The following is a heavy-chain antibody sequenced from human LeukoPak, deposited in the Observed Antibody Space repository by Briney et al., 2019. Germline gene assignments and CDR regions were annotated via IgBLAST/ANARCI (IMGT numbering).Heavy chain of an antibody. D-gene: IGHD4-11*01. J-gene: IGHJ4*02. V-gene: IGHV3-53*01. CDR2: IYAAGDT. CDR1: GFIVSTTY. CDR3: ARGLTTLNC. Sequence: GGSLRLSCAASGFIVSTTYMDWVRQAPGKGLEWVSIIYAAGDTYYADSVKGRFTISRDDSKNTISLQMNSLRAEDTAIYYCARGLTTLNCWGQGTLVTVSS.